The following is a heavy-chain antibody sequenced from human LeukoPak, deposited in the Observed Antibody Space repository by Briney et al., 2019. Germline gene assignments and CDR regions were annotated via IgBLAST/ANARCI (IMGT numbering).Heavy chain of an antibody. CDR1: GFTFDDYG. CDR2: INWNGGST. Sequence: GGSLRLSCAASGFTFDDYGMSWVRQAPGKGLEWVSGINWNGGSTGYADSVKGRFTISRDNSKNTLYLQMNSLRADDTAVYYCAKDRYSNIDASDIWGQGTMVTVSS. J-gene: IGHJ3*02. D-gene: IGHD4-11*01. V-gene: IGHV3-20*04. CDR3: AKDRYSNIDASDI.